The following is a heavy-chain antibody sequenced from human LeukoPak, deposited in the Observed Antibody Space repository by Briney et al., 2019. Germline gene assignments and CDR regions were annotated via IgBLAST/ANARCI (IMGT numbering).Heavy chain of an antibody. D-gene: IGHD3-22*01. CDR1: GGSISSYY. J-gene: IGHJ4*02. CDR2: IYYSGST. Sequence: SETLSLTCTVSGGSISSYYWSWIRQPPGKGLEWIGYIYYSGSTNYNPSLKSRVTISVDTSKNQFSLKLSSVTAADTAVYYCARQGVYYYDRVDYWGQGTLVTVSS. CDR3: ARQGVYYYDRVDY. V-gene: IGHV4-59*08.